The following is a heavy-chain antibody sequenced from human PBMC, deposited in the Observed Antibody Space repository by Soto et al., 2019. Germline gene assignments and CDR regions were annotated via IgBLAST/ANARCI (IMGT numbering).Heavy chain of an antibody. CDR3: ARRFSHYYGLEV. CDR1: GFNFRDYY. V-gene: IGHV3-11*06. Sequence: QEQLVESGGGLVQPGGSLRLSCVASGFNFRDYYMSWIRQAPGKGLEWLSYISNLGSQTKYADSLKGRFTISRDNAKGSLYLQMNSLSADDTAVYDCARRFSHYYGLEVWGQETTVTVSS. J-gene: IGHJ6*02. D-gene: IGHD3-3*01. CDR2: ISNLGSQT.